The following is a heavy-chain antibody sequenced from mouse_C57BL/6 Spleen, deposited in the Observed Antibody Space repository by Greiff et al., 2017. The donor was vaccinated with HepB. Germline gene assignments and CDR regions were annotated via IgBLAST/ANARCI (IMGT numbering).Heavy chain of an antibody. CDR3: ARGSLAWFAY. J-gene: IGHJ3*01. CDR2: ISYDGSN. CDR1: GYSITSGYY. Sequence: EVKLQESGPGLVKPSQSLSLTCSVTGYSITSGYYWNWIRQFPGNKLEWMGYISYDGSNNYNPSLKNRISITRDTSKNQFFLKLNSVTTEDTATYYCARGSLAWFAYWGQGTLVTVSA. V-gene: IGHV3-6*01.